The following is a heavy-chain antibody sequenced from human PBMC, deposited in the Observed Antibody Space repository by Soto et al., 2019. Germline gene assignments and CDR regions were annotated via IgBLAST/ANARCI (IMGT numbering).Heavy chain of an antibody. V-gene: IGHV3-9*01. D-gene: IGHD3-10*01. CDR1: GFTFDDYA. Sequence: GGSLRLSCAASGFTFDDYAMHWVRQAPGKGLEWVSGISWNSGSIGYADSVKGRFTISRDNAKNSLYLQMNSLRAEDTALYYCAKDIFYYGSGGYFDYWGQGTLVTVSS. CDR2: ISWNSGSI. CDR3: AKDIFYYGSGGYFDY. J-gene: IGHJ4*02.